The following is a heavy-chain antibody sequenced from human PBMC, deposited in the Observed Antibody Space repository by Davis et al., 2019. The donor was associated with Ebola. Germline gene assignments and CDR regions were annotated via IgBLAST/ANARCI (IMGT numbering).Heavy chain of an antibody. D-gene: IGHD3-22*01. CDR1: GGSISSYY. J-gene: IGHJ5*02. V-gene: IGHV4-59*12. Sequence: SETLSLTCTVSGGSISSYYWSWIRQPPGKGLEWIGYIYYSGSTNYNPSLKSRVTISVDRSKNQFSLKLSSVTAADTAVYYCARASFRYYYDSSGSNWFDPWGQGTLVTVSS. CDR2: IYYSGST. CDR3: ARASFRYYYDSSGSNWFDP.